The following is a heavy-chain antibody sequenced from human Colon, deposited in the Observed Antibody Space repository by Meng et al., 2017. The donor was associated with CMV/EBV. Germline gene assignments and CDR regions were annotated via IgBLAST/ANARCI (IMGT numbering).Heavy chain of an antibody. CDR1: GFTFSSYW. Sequence: GESLKISCAASGFTFSSYWMHWVRQAPGKGLVWVSRISSGGATTNYADSVKGRFTISRDNAKNSLYLQINSLRVEDTAVYYCARVRDLYGSDGMDVWGQGTTVTVSS. V-gene: IGHV3-74*01. J-gene: IGHJ6*02. CDR2: ISSGGATT. D-gene: IGHD5-24*01. CDR3: ARVRDLYGSDGMDV.